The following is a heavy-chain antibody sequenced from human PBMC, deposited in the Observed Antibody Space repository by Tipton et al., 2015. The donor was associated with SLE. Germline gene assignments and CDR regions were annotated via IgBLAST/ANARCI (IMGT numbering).Heavy chain of an antibody. V-gene: IGHV3-30*03. D-gene: IGHD6-19*01. J-gene: IGHJ5*02. CDR2: ISYDGSNK. CDR3: ATDAPFPRSSGWYMAADR. CDR1: GFTFSDYW. Sequence: SLRLSCAASGFTFSDYWMHWVRQAPGKGLEWVAVISYDGSNKYYADSVRGRFTISRDGSKNTMYLQMNSLRVEDTALYFCATDAPFPRSSGWYMAADRWGQGTLVTVSS.